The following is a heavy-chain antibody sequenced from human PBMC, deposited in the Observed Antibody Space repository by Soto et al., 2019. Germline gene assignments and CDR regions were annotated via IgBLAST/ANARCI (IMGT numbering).Heavy chain of an antibody. J-gene: IGHJ4*02. CDR1: GFSFGNYA. CDR2: LSGSVTST. CDR3: AKATKICGLFNPFSS. Sequence: PGGSLRLSCAASGFSFGNYAMNWVRQAPGKGLEWVSGLSGSVTSTYYADSVKGRFTISRDNSRDTLFLQMNSLTADDTAVYYCAKATKICGLFNPFSSWGQGATVTLSS. V-gene: IGHV3-23*01. D-gene: IGHD5-12*01.